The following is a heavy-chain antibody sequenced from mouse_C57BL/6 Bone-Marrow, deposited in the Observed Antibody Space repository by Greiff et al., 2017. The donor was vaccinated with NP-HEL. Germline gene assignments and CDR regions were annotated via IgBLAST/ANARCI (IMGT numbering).Heavy chain of an antibody. D-gene: IGHD2-1*01. CDR3: VKAVGYGNSAWFAY. Sequence: EVKLVESGGGLVQPGASLRLSCAASGFTFTDYYMSWVRQPPGKAPEWLALIRNKANGYTTEYTASVKGRFTISRDTSQNILYLQMNTLRAEDSATYYGVKAVGYGNSAWFAYWGQGTLVTVSA. CDR2: IRNKANGYTT. CDR1: GFTFTDYY. J-gene: IGHJ3*01. V-gene: IGHV7-4*01.